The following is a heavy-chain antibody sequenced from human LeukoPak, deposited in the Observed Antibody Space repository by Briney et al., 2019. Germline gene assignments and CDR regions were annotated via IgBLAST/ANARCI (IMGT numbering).Heavy chain of an antibody. J-gene: IGHJ4*02. CDR3: AIEEQWLVPSYFDY. CDR1: GGSISSSSYY. CDR2: IYYSGST. V-gene: IGHV4-39*07. D-gene: IGHD6-19*01. Sequence: SETLSLTCAVSGGSISSSSYYWGWIRQPPGKGLEWIGSIYYSGSTYYNPSLKSRVTISVDTSKNQFSLKLSSVTAADTAVYYCAIEEQWLVPSYFDYWGQGTLVTVSS.